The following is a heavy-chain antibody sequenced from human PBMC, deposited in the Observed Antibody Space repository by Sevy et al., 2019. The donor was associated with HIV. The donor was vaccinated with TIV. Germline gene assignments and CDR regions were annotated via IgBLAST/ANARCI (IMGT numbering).Heavy chain of an antibody. Sequence: GGSLRLSCAASGFTFSSYGMHWVRQAPGKGLEWVAFISYDRSEKEYADSVKGRFTISRDKSKNTVDLQMNSLRVEDTALYYCARVRRSYYFDYWGQGTLVTVS. CDR1: GFTFSSYG. D-gene: IGHD3-10*01. J-gene: IGHJ4*02. CDR3: ARVRRSYYFDY. V-gene: IGHV3-33*01. CDR2: ISYDRSEK.